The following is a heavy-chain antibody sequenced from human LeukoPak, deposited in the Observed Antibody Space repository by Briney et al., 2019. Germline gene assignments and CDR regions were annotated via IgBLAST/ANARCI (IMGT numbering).Heavy chain of an antibody. CDR1: GYTFTNFG. V-gene: IGHV1-18*01. CDR2: ISGYNGNT. D-gene: IGHD6-13*01. CDR3: ARDRDMAAAWVDY. J-gene: IGHJ4*02. Sequence: GASVKVSCKASGYTFTNFGVSWVRQAPGQGLEWMGWISGYNGNTNYAQKVQGRVTMTTDTSTSTVYMELRSLRSDDTAMYYCARDRDMAAAWVDYWGQGTLVTVSS.